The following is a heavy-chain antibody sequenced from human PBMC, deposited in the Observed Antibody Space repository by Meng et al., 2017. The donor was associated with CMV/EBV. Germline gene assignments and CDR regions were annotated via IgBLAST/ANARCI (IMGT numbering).Heavy chain of an antibody. V-gene: IGHV3-33*06. CDR2: IWYDGSNK. CDR3: AKDGRYFGVLRFLDEYDY. J-gene: IGHJ4*02. Sequence: GESLKISCAASGFTFSSYGVHWVRQAPGKGLEWVAVIWYDGSNKYYADSVKGRFTISRDNSKNTLYLQMNSLRAEDTAVYYCAKDGRYFGVLRFLDEYDYWGQGTLVTVSS. CDR1: GFTFSSYG. D-gene: IGHD3-3*01.